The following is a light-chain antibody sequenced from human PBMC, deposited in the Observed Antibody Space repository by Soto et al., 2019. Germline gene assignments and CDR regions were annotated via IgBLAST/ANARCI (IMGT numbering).Light chain of an antibody. CDR1: SSDVGAYNY. J-gene: IGLJ2*01. Sequence: QSALTQPPSASGSPGQSVTICCTGTSSDVGAYNYVSWYQQHPGKAPKVMISEVTKRPSGVPDRFSGSKSANTASLTVSGLQAEDEADYYCSSYAGGNILLFGAGTKLTVL. CDR3: SSYAGGNILL. CDR2: EVT. V-gene: IGLV2-8*01.